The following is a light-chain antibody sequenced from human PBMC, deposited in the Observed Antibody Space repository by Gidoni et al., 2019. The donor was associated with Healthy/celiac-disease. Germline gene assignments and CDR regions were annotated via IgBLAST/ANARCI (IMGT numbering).Light chain of an antibody. CDR2: DAS. V-gene: IGKV1-33*01. Sequence: DIQMTQSPSSLSASVGDRVTITRQASQDISNYLNWYQQKPGKAPKLLIYDASNLETQFPSRFSGSGSGTDFTFTISSLQPEDIATYYCQQYDNLPSLTFGGGTKVEIK. J-gene: IGKJ4*01. CDR1: QDISNY. CDR3: QQYDNLPSLT.